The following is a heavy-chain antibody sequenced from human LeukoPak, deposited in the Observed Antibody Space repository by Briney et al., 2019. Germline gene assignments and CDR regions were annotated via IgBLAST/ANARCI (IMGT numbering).Heavy chain of an antibody. D-gene: IGHD3-22*01. CDR3: ARSSSYYGLGAFDI. CDR1: GYTFTGYY. CDR2: INPNSGGT. Sequence: GASGKVSCKASGYTFTGYYMHWVRQAPGQGLEWMGWINPNSGGTNYAQKFQGRVTMTRDTSISTAYMELSRLRSDDTAVYYCARSSSYYGLGAFDIWGQGTMVTVSS. J-gene: IGHJ3*02. V-gene: IGHV1-2*02.